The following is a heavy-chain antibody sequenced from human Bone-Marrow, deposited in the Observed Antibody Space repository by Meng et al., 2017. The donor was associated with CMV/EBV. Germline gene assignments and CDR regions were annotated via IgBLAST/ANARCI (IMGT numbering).Heavy chain of an antibody. CDR1: GYTFTGYY. V-gene: IGHV1-2*02. D-gene: IGHD2-2*02. CDR2: INPNSGGT. CDR3: ARGYCSSTSCYRFKNWFDP. Sequence: ASVKVSCKASGYTFTGYYMHWVRQAPGQGLEWMGWINPNSGGTNYAQKFQGRVTMTRDTSISTAYMELSSLRSEDTAVYYCARGYCSSTSCYRFKNWFDPWGQASLVSFSS. J-gene: IGHJ5*02.